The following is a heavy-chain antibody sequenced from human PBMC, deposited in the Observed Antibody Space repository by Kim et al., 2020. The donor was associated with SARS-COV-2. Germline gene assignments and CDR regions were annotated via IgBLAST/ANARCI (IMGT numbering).Heavy chain of an antibody. D-gene: IGHD3-22*01. Sequence: GGSLRLSCAASGFTFSGYAMSWVRQAPGKGLEWVSSISGSGGCTYYADSVKGRFTISRDNSKNTLYMQMNSLRAEDTAVYYCARDLDSSGSFDYWGQGTLVTVSS. V-gene: IGHV3-23*01. J-gene: IGHJ4*02. CDR3: ARDLDSSGSFDY. CDR1: GFTFSGYA. CDR2: ISGSGGCT.